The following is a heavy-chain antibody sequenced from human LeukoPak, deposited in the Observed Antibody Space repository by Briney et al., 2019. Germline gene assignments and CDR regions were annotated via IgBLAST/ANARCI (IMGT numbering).Heavy chain of an antibody. CDR3: ARGTAVTAGIDY. CDR1: GFHFSSYW. D-gene: IGHD6-13*01. CDR2: INTDGSAT. Sequence: GGSLRLSCAVSGFHFSSYWMHWVRQAPGKGLVWVSLINTDGSATTYGDSAKGRFTVSRDNDKNTLFLEMNSLRVEDTAVYYCARGTAVTAGIDYWGQGNLVTVSS. V-gene: IGHV3-74*01. J-gene: IGHJ4*02.